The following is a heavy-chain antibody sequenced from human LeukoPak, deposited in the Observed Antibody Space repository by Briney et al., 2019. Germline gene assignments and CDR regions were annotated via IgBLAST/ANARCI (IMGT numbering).Heavy chain of an antibody. J-gene: IGHJ4*02. D-gene: IGHD3-10*01. Sequence: PGGSLRLSCAASGFTFSSYSMNWVRQAPGKGLEWVSAISGSGGSTYYADSVKGRFTISRDNTKNTLYLQMNSLRAEDTAVYYCAKLPTYYGSGSYPYYFDYWGQGTLVTVSS. CDR1: GFTFSSYS. CDR3: AKLPTYYGSGSYPYYFDY. V-gene: IGHV3-23*01. CDR2: ISGSGGST.